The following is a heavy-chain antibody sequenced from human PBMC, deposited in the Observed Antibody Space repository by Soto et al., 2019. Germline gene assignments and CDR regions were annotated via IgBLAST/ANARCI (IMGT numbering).Heavy chain of an antibody. V-gene: IGHV3-23*01. J-gene: IGHJ6*02. CDR3: AKDLGNYYYDSSGYSPYGMDV. Sequence: PGGSLRLSCAASGFTFRSYAMNWVRQAPGKGLEWVSAISASGGTTYYADSVKGRLTISRDNSRNTLFLQVNSLRAEDTAVYYCAKDLGNYYYDSSGYSPYGMDVWGQGTTVTVSS. CDR2: ISASGGTT. D-gene: IGHD3-22*01. CDR1: GFTFRSYA.